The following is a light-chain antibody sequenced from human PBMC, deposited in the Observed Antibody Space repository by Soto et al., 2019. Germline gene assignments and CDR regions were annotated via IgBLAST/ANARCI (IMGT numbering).Light chain of an antibody. CDR3: QQYASSPWT. CDR1: QIVGGDT. J-gene: IGKJ1*01. Sequence: EIVLTQSPGTLSLSPGERATLSCRASQIVGGDTLAWFQQRPGQAPRLVIYGASNRAAGIPDRFSGSGSGTDFTLTINRLEPEDFAVYYCQQYASSPWTFGQGTKVDIK. CDR2: GAS. V-gene: IGKV3-20*01.